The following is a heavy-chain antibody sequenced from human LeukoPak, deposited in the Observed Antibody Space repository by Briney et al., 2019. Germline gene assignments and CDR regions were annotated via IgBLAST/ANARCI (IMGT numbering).Heavy chain of an antibody. V-gene: IGHV3-23*01. D-gene: IGHD3-10*01. J-gene: IGHJ4*02. CDR1: GFTFSSYG. CDR2: ISGSGGST. CDR3: AKEYYGSGSYYIL. Sequence: GRSLRLSCAASGFTFSSYGMSWVRQAPGKGLEWVSAISGSGGSTYYADSVKGRFTISRDNSKNTLYLQMNSLRAEDTAVYYCAKEYYGSGSYYILWGQGTLVTVSS.